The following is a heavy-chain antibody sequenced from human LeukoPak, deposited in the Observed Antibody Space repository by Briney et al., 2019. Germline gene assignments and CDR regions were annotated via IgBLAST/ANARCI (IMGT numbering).Heavy chain of an antibody. D-gene: IGHD1-14*01. J-gene: IGHJ6*02. V-gene: IGHV3-23*01. CDR3: AKVSGGGLYYDGMDV. CDR2: ISGSGGST. CDR1: GFTFSNYV. Sequence: GGSLRLSCAASGFTFSNYVMSWVRQAPGKGLEWVSAISGSGGSTYYADSVKGRFTISRDNSKNTLYLQMNSLRAEDTAVYYCAKVSGGGLYYDGMDVWGQGTTVTVSS.